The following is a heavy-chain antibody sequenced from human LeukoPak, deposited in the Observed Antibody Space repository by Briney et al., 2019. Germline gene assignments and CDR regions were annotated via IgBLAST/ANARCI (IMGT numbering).Heavy chain of an antibody. CDR2: IYTTGST. CDR3: ARDRGITTARGVPSWFDP. J-gene: IGHJ5*02. V-gene: IGHV4-61*02. CDR1: GDSINSGGYY. Sequence: PSETLSLTCSVSGDSINSGGYYWTWIRQPARKGLEWIGRIYTTGSTNYNPSLKSRVTISLDTSKDQFSLKLSSVSAADTAVYYCARDRGITTARGVPSWFDPWGQGTLVTVSS. D-gene: IGHD3-10*01.